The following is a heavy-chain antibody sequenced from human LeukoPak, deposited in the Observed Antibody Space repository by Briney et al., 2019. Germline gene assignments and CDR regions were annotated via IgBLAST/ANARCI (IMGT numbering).Heavy chain of an antibody. Sequence: GGSLRLSCAASGFTFSSYAMHWVRQAPGKGLEWVAGISVDGSNKYYADSVKGRFTISRDNSKNTLYLQMNSLRAEDTAVYHCAKGTHSSSGGYYFDYWGQGTLVTVSS. CDR1: GFTFSSYA. V-gene: IGHV3-30*04. D-gene: IGHD6-13*01. CDR2: ISVDGSNK. CDR3: AKGTHSSSGGYYFDY. J-gene: IGHJ4*02.